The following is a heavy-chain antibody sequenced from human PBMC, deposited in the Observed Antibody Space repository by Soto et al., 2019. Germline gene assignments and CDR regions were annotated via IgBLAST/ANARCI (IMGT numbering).Heavy chain of an antibody. J-gene: IGHJ4*02. CDR1: GFTFSSYA. D-gene: IGHD1-20*01. CDR2: ISGSGGST. CDR3: ANVPLKSQRYNWNDWAGNGGIDY. V-gene: IGHV3-23*01. Sequence: EVQLLESGGGLVQPGGSLRLSCAASGFTFSSYAMSWVRQAPGKGLEWVSAISGSGGSTYYADSVKGRFTISRDNSKNTLYLQMNSLRAEDTAVYYCANVPLKSQRYNWNDWAGNGGIDYWGQGTLVTVSS.